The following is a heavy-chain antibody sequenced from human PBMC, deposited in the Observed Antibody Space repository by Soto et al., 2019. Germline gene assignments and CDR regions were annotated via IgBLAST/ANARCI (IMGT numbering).Heavy chain of an antibody. Sequence: VASVKVSCKASGYTFTSYAMHWVRQAPGQRLEWMGWINAGNGNTKYSQKFQGRVTITRDTSASTAYMELSSLRSEDTAVYYCAAGSGTQLGFDYWGQGTLVTVSS. CDR2: INAGNGNT. CDR1: GYTFTSYA. CDR3: AAGSGTQLGFDY. J-gene: IGHJ4*02. D-gene: IGHD3-10*01. V-gene: IGHV1-3*01.